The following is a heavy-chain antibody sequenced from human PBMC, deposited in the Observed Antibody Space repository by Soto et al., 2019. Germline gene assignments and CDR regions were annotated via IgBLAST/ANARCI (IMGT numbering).Heavy chain of an antibody. V-gene: IGHV3-53*01. D-gene: IGHD6-6*01. CDR1: GFTVSSNY. CDR3: ARSSFPQSLVIAARPETKYYYHYGMDV. Sequence: PGGSLRLSCAASGFTVSSNYMSWVRQAPGKGLEWVSVIYSGGSTYYADSVKGRFTISRDNSKNTLYLQMNSLRAEDTAVYYCARSSFPQSLVIAARPETKYYYHYGMDVWGQGTTVTVSS. J-gene: IGHJ6*02. CDR2: IYSGGST.